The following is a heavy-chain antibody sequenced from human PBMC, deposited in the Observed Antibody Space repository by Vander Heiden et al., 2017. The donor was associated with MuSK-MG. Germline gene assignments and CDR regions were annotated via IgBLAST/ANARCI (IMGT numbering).Heavy chain of an antibody. CDR3: ARGYDFWSGYYVDY. V-gene: IGHV3-7*04. D-gene: IGHD3-3*01. J-gene: IGHJ4*02. CDR2: IKQDGSEK. Sequence: EVQLVESGGGLVQPGGSLRLSCAASGFTFSSYWMSWVRQAPGKGLEWVANIKQDGSEKYYVDSVKGRFTISRDNAKNSLYLQMNSLRAEDTAVYYCARGYDFWSGYYVDYWGQGTLVTVSS. CDR1: GFTFSSYW.